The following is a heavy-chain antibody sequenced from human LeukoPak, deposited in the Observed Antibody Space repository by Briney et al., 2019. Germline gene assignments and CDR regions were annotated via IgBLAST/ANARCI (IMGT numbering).Heavy chain of an antibody. CDR3: ARASDYGSGTPTYGMDV. CDR2: INSDGSST. V-gene: IGHV3-74*01. Sequence: QSGGSLRLSCAASGFTFSIYWMHWVRQAPGKGLVWVSRINSDGSSTSYADSVKGRFTTSRDNAKNTLYLQMNSLRAEDTAVYYCARASDYGSGTPTYGMDVWGQGTTVTVSS. J-gene: IGHJ6*02. CDR1: GFTFSIYW. D-gene: IGHD3-10*01.